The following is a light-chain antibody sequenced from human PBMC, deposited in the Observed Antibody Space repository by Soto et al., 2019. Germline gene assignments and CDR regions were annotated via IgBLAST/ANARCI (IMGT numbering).Light chain of an antibody. CDR3: QQSYSTPIT. CDR2: AAS. CDR1: QSISSY. J-gene: IGKJ5*01. V-gene: IGKV1-39*01. Sequence: DIQMTQSPSSLSASVGDRVTITCRASQSISSYLNWYQQKPGKAPKVLIYAASSLQRGVPARFSGSGSGTDFTLTISSLQPEDFATYYCQQSYSTPITFGQGTRLEIK.